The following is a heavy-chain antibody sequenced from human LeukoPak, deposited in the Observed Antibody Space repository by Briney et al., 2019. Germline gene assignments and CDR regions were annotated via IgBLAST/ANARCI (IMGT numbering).Heavy chain of an antibody. CDR3: ARHSYDSSDFYFWDAFDI. D-gene: IGHD3-22*01. J-gene: IGHJ3*02. Sequence: GGSLQISSQSSGSRFTSYWIGWVGPVPGKGLDWMGMIYPGDYDPRYSPSLQGQVNISADKFISTAYLQWSSLKASDTAIYYCARHSYDSSDFYFWDAFDIWGQGTMVSVSS. V-gene: IGHV5-51*01. CDR2: IYPGDYDP. CDR1: GSRFTSYW.